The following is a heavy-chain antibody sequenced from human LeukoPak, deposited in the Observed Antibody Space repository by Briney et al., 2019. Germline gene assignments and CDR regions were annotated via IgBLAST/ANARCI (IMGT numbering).Heavy chain of an antibody. CDR2: IIPIFGTA. J-gene: IGHJ5*02. CDR1: GGTFSSYA. V-gene: IGHV1-69*05. Sequence: SVKVSCKASGGTFSSYAISWVRQAPGQGLEWMGRIIPIFGTANYAQKFQGRVTITTDGSTSTAYMELSSLRSEDTAVYYCARGGYYDSSGYYRRNWFDPWGQGTLVTVSS. D-gene: IGHD3-22*01. CDR3: ARGGYYDSSGYYRRNWFDP.